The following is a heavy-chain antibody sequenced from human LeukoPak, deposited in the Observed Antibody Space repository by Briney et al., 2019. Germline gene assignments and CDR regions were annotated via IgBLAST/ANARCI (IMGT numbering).Heavy chain of an antibody. CDR3: AKDDYDTNAFDI. J-gene: IGHJ3*02. CDR1: GFTFDDYA. D-gene: IGHD3-9*01. V-gene: IGHV3-9*01. CDR2: ISWNSGSI. Sequence: SLRLSCAASGFTFDDYAMHWVRQAPGKGLEWVLGISWNSGSIGYADSVKGRFTISRDNAKNSLYLQMNSLRAEDTALYYCAKDDYDTNAFDIWGQGTMVTVSS.